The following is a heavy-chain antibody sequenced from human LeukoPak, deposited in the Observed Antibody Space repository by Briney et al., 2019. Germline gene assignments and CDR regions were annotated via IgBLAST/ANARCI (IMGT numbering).Heavy chain of an antibody. CDR3: ARSATSGYSDY. D-gene: IGHD3-3*01. Sequence: ASVKVSCKASGYTFTSYDINWVRQATGQGLEWMGWMNPNSGNTGYAQKFQGRVTITRNTSISTAYMELSSLRSEDAAVYYCARSATSGYSDYWGQGTLVTVSS. V-gene: IGHV1-8*03. CDR1: GYTFTSYD. CDR2: MNPNSGNT. J-gene: IGHJ4*02.